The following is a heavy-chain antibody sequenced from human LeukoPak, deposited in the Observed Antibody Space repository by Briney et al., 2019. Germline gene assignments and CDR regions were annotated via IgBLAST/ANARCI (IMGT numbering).Heavy chain of an antibody. CDR2: IYYSGST. CDR3: ARDQKLLRSFDY. Sequence: SETLSLTCTVSGDSIGSSSYYWGWIRQPPGKGLEWIGGIYYSGSTYYNPSLKSRVTTSVDTSKNQFSLKLSSVTAADTAVYYCARDQKLLRSFDYWGQGTLVTVSS. J-gene: IGHJ4*02. V-gene: IGHV4-39*07. D-gene: IGHD1-26*01. CDR1: GDSIGSSSYY.